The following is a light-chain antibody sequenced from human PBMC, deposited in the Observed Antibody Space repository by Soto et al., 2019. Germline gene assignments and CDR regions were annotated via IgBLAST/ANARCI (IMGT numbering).Light chain of an antibody. Sequence: QSALTQPASVSGSPGQSITISCTGTSSDVGGYNYVSWYQQHPGKAPKVMIYDVSERPSGVPDRFSGSRSGNTASLTISGLQAEDEADYYCCSYAGRYIGVFGGGTKVTVL. CDR1: SSDVGGYNY. CDR3: CSYAGRYIGV. CDR2: DVS. V-gene: IGLV2-11*01. J-gene: IGLJ3*02.